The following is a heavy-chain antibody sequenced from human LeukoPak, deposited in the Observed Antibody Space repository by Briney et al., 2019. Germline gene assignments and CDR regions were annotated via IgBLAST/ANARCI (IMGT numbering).Heavy chain of an antibody. CDR1: GGSFSGYY. V-gene: IGHV4-34*01. D-gene: IGHD3-22*01. Sequence: SETLSLTCAVYGGSFSGYYWSWIRQPPGKGLEWIGEINHSGSTNYNPSLKSRVTISADTSKNQFSLKLSSVTAADTAVYYCARGPRSPMRYYYDSSGYSRASFDYWGQGTLVTVSS. CDR2: INHSGST. J-gene: IGHJ4*02. CDR3: ARGPRSPMRYYYDSSGYSRASFDY.